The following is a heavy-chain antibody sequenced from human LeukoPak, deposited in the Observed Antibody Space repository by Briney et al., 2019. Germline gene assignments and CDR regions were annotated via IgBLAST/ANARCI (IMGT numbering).Heavy chain of an antibody. Sequence: ASVKVSCKASGYTFTSYGIGWVRQAPGQGLEWMGWISAYNGDTNYAQKLQGRVTMTTDTSTTTVYMELRSLRSDDTAMYFCARATAGDVDYWGQGTLVTVSS. CDR2: ISAYNGDT. V-gene: IGHV1-18*04. CDR3: ARATAGDVDY. D-gene: IGHD3-16*01. CDR1: GYTFTSYG. J-gene: IGHJ4*02.